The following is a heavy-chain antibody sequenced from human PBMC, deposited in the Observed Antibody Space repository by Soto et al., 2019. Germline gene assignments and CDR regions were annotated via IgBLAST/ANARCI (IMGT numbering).Heavy chain of an antibody. Sequence: QITLKESGPTLVKPTQTLTLTCTFSGFSLSSTRMAVGWIRQPPGKALEWLALIYWDDDKRYSPFLKSRLTLXTXTXXTQVVLTMSNMDPVDTARYYCAHIVVAGLGYYFDYWGQGTLVTVSS. V-gene: IGHV2-5*02. D-gene: IGHD6-19*01. CDR3: AHIVVAGLGYYFDY. CDR2: IYWDDDK. J-gene: IGHJ4*02. CDR1: GFSLSSTRMA.